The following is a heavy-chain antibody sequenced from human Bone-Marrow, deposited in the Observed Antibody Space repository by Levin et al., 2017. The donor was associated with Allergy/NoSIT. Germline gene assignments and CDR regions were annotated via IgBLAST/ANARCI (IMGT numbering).Heavy chain of an antibody. CDR2: IYYPGNT. CDR1: GESVSSSGFY. D-gene: IGHD3-10*01. V-gene: IGHV4-31*02. J-gene: IGHJ4*02. Sequence: SQSLSLTCTVSGESVSSSGFYWTWIRQYPGKGLEWIGHIYYPGNTSYNPSLKSRVSISEDRSKNQFSLKLDSVTAADTAVYYCARESVYYGSGSWIDCWGQGTLVTVSS. CDR3: ARESVYYGSGSWIDC.